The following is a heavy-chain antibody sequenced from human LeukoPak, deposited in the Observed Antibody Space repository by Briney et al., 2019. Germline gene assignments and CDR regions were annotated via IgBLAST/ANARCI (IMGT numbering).Heavy chain of an antibody. CDR1: GFTFSSYA. D-gene: IGHD3-22*01. CDR3: ARDGGVYDSSGYLVDP. Sequence: PGGSLRLSCAASGFTFSSYAMSWVRQAPGKGLEWVSAINSGGGGTYYADSVKGRFTISRDNSKNTLYLQMNSLRAEDTAVYYCARDGGVYDSSGYLVDPWGQGTLVTVSS. CDR2: INSGGGGT. J-gene: IGHJ5*02. V-gene: IGHV3-23*01.